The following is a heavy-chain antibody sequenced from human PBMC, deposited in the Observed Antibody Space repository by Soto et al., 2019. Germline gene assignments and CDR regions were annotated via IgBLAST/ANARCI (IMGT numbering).Heavy chain of an antibody. CDR1: GFTFSTYS. J-gene: IGHJ3*02. CDR3: ARYLIIPRAFDI. V-gene: IGHV3-48*04. D-gene: IGHD2-21*01. Sequence: EGQLVESGGGLVQPGGSLRLSCAVSGFTFSTYSMTWVRQAPGKGQEWVSYISSSSSVIYYADSVKGRITVSRDNAKNSLYLQMHSLRAEDTAVYYCARYLIIPRAFDIWGQGTTVTVSS. CDR2: ISSSSSVI.